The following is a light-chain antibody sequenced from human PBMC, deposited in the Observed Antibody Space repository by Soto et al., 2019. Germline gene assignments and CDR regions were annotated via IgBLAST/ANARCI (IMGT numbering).Light chain of an antibody. Sequence: SVLPQAPSGSGSPGQSVTISCTGTSGDVGAYNYVSWYQQLPGKAPKLIIYEVSKRPSGVPDRFSGSKSGNTASLTVSGLQAEDEADYYCTSYAGTYSFFYVFGTGTKVTVL. J-gene: IGLJ1*01. CDR1: SGDVGAYNY. CDR3: TSYAGTYSFFYV. V-gene: IGLV2-8*01. CDR2: EVS.